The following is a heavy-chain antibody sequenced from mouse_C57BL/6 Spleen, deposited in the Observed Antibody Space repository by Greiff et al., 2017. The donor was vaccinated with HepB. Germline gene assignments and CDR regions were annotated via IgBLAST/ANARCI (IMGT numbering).Heavy chain of an antibody. CDR1: GYTFTDYY. V-gene: IGHV1-26*01. D-gene: IGHD2-5*01. J-gene: IGHJ4*01. CDR2: INPNNGGT. Sequence: EVQLQQSGPELVKPGASVKISCKASGYTFTDYYMNWVKQSHGKSLEWIGDINPNNGGTSYNQKFKGKATLTVDKSSSTAYMELRSLTSEDSAVYYCARSGVTTLYYYAMDYWGQGTSVTVSS. CDR3: ARSGVTTLYYYAMDY.